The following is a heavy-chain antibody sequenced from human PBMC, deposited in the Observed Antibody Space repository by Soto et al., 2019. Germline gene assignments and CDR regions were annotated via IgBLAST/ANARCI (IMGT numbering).Heavy chain of an antibody. CDR1: GFTFSGYW. CDR2: IKHDGSVQ. Sequence: WGSLRLSCEASGFTFSGYWVSWVRQAPGKGLEWVADIKHDGSVQYYVDSVKGRFTISRNNAKKLLYLQMNGLRAEDTALYYCARAPYSNAWYRFDLWGQGTLVTVSS. CDR3: ARAPYSNAWYRFDL. J-gene: IGHJ4*02. D-gene: IGHD4-4*01. V-gene: IGHV3-7*03.